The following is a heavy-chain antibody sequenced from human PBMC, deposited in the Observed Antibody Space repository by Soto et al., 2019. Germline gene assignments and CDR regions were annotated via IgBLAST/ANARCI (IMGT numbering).Heavy chain of an antibody. CDR1: GGSISSSSYY. Sequence: SETLSLTCTVSGGSISSSSYYWGWIRQPPGKGLEWIGSIYYSGSTYYNPSLKSRVTISVDTSKNQFSLKLISVTAADTAVYYCARRFCSGGSCPLWYYFDYWGRGTLVTSPQ. CDR2: IYYSGST. D-gene: IGHD2-15*01. J-gene: IGHJ4*02. CDR3: ARRFCSGGSCPLWYYFDY. V-gene: IGHV4-39*01.